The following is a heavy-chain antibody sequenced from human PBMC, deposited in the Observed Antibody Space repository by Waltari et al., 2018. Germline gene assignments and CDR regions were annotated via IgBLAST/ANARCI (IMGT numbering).Heavy chain of an antibody. J-gene: IGHJ6*02. CDR1: GFTFSSYN. V-gene: IGHV3-21*02. CDR3: ARDCKSCVHCYAMDV. CDR2: ISSRGDYI. Sequence: EVQLVESGGGLVKPGGSLRLSCAASGFTFSSYNMNWVRQAPGKGLEWVSSISSRGDYIAYADSVKGRFIISRDNANNSVHLQMDSLTAEDTAVYYCARDCKSCVHCYAMDVCGQGTTVTVSS. D-gene: IGHD2-15*01.